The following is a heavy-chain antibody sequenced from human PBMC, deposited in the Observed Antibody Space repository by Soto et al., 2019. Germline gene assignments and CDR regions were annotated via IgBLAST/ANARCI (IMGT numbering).Heavy chain of an antibody. CDR3: GRPMGRSFPNSLDI. CDR2: INSDGSSA. V-gene: IGHV3-74*01. J-gene: IGHJ3*02. Sequence: GGSLRLSCAVSGFTFTNYWMHWVRQAPGKGLVWVSRINSDGSSANYADSVKGRFTISRDNAKNTLYLQMNSLRVEDTAVYYCGRPMGRSFPNSLDIWGQGTMVTVSS. CDR1: GFTFTNYW. D-gene: IGHD1-26*01.